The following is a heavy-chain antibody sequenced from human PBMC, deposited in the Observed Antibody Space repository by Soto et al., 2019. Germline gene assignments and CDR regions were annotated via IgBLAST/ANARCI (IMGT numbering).Heavy chain of an antibody. Sequence: QVQLVQSGAEVKKPGASVKVSCKASGYTFTSYEINWVRQATGQGREWMGWMNPNSGNTGYAQKFQGRVTMTKNTPIKKAYMELSRLRSEDTAVYYCARGQSGYSSGWSPNDYWGQGTLVTVSS. CDR1: GYTFTSYE. J-gene: IGHJ4*02. D-gene: IGHD6-19*01. V-gene: IGHV1-8*01. CDR3: ARGQSGYSSGWSPNDY. CDR2: MNPNSGNT.